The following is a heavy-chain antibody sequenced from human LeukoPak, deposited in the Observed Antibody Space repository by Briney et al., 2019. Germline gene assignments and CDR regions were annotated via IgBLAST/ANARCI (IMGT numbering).Heavy chain of an antibody. D-gene: IGHD6-19*01. CDR2: VNPDGSST. CDR3: ARWGSSGWYPMDV. V-gene: IGHV3-74*01. CDR1: GFTFSSYW. Sequence: GGSLRLSCAASGFTFSSYWMNWVRQTPGNGLVWVSRVNPDGSSTNYADSVRGRFTISRDNAKNTLYLQMNRLRAEDTAVYYCARWGSSGWYPMDVWGQGTTVTVSS. J-gene: IGHJ6*02.